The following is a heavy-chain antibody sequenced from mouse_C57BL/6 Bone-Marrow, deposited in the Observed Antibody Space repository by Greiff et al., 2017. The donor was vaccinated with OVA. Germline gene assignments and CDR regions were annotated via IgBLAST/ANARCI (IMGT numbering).Heavy chain of an antibody. CDR2: IAPETGGT. CDR1: GYTFTDYE. D-gene: IGHD1-1*01. J-gene: IGHJ2*01. CDR3: TPYYGSSWYYFDY. Sequence: VQLQQSGAELVRPGASVTLSCKASGYTFTDYEMHWVKQTPVHGLEWIGAIAPETGGTAYNQKFKGKAILTADKSSSTAYMELRSLTSEDSAVYYCTPYYGSSWYYFDYWGQGTTLTVSS. V-gene: IGHV1-15*01.